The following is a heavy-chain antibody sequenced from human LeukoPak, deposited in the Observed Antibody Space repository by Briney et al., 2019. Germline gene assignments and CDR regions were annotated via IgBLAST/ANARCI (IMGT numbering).Heavy chain of an antibody. J-gene: IGHJ4*02. Sequence: SETLSLTCTVSGGSISNYYWNWIRQPPGKGLEWIGYIYYSGSTNYNPSLKSRVTISIDTSKNEFSPKLSSVTAADTAVYYCAGDTYGSDSWGQGTLVTVSS. CDR3: AGDTYGSDS. D-gene: IGHD3-10*01. V-gene: IGHV4-59*01. CDR1: GGSISNYY. CDR2: IYYSGST.